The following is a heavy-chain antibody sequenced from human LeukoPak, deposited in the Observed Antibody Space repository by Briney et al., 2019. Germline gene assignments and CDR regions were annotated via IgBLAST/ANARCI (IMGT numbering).Heavy chain of an antibody. CDR3: ARHEYSSGWYGPYFDY. Sequence: PGESLKISCKGSGYSFTSYWIGWVRQMPGKGLEWMGIIYPGDSDTRYSPSFQGQVTISADKSISTAYLQWSSLKASDTAMYYCARHEYSSGWYGPYFDYWGQGTLVTVSS. CDR2: IYPGDSDT. V-gene: IGHV5-51*01. CDR1: GYSFTSYW. D-gene: IGHD6-19*01. J-gene: IGHJ4*02.